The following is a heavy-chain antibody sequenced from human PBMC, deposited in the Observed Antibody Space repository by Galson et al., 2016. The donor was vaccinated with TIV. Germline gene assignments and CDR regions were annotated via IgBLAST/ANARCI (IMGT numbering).Heavy chain of an antibody. D-gene: IGHD1-14*01. J-gene: IGHJ4*02. CDR2: IFTDGIT. CDR3: ATVNTNSRKYFDY. V-gene: IGHV4-4*07. CDR1: GGSVSRYY. Sequence: SETLSLTCTVSGGSVSRYYWSWIRQSAGKGLEWIGRIFTDGITTYNPSLKSQVTMSVDTSKRQFSLRLTSVTAADTAVYYCATVNTNSRKYFDYWGQGIKVTVSS.